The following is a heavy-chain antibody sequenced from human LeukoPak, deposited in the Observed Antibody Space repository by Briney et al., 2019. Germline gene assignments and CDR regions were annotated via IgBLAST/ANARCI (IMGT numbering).Heavy chain of an antibody. D-gene: IGHD2-2*01. V-gene: IGHV3-30*02. CDR3: AKDRCSSSTCREAFEI. CDR2: IWYDGKNDQ. J-gene: IGHJ3*02. CDR1: GFTFSRYG. Sequence: PGGSLRLSCAVSGFTFSRYGMHWIRQAPGKGMEWVAFIWYDGKNDQEYAESVKGRFTISRDNSKNTQYLQMNSLRTEDTAMYYCAKDRCSSSTCREAFEIWGQGTLVTVSS.